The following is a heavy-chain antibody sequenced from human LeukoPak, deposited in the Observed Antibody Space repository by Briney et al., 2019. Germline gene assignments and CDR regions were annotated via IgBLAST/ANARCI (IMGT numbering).Heavy chain of an antibody. D-gene: IGHD6-13*01. V-gene: IGHV3-23*01. CDR3: AKDPGLPYSSSWYNWFDP. CDR2: ISGSGGST. CDR1: GFTFSSYA. J-gene: IGHJ5*02. Sequence: PGGSLRLSCAASGFTFSSYAMSWVRQAPGKGLEWVSAISGSGGSTYYADSVKGRFTISRDNSKNTLYLQMNSLRAEDTAVYYCAKDPGLPYSSSWYNWFDPWGQGTLVTVSS.